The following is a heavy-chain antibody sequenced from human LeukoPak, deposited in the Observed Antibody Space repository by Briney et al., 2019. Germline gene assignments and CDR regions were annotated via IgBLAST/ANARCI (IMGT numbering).Heavy chain of an antibody. J-gene: IGHJ4*02. CDR3: AKDPTSMIVVVILPY. CDR2: ISSSGSTI. D-gene: IGHD3-22*01. Sequence: GGSLRLSCAASGFRFSSYAMSWVRQAPGKGLEWVSGISSSGSTIYYADSVKGRFTISRDNSKSTLYLQMNSLRAEDTAVYYCAKDPTSMIVVVILPYWGQGTLVTVSS. CDR1: GFRFSSYA. V-gene: IGHV3-23*01.